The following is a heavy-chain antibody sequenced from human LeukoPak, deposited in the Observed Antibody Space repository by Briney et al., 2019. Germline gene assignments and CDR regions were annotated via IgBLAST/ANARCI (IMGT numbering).Heavy chain of an antibody. Sequence: ASVKVSCKASGYTFTSYAMNWVRQAPGQGLEWMGWINTNTGNPTYAQGFTGRFVFSLDTSVSTAYLQISSLKAEDTAVYYCARETGVKVRGVMPLPTRSYYYYYMDVWGKGTTVTVSS. CDR2: INTNTGNP. V-gene: IGHV7-4-1*02. CDR3: ARETGVKVRGVMPLPTRSYYYYYMDV. CDR1: GYTFTSYA. D-gene: IGHD3-10*01. J-gene: IGHJ6*03.